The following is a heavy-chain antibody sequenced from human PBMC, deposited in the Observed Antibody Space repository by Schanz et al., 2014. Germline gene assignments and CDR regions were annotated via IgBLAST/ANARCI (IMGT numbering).Heavy chain of an antibody. D-gene: IGHD1-1*01. J-gene: IGHJ6*02. V-gene: IGHV3-23*04. CDR3: ARRVPYSFGLDV. CDR2: ISASGDST. Sequence: EVQVVESGGGFVQPGGSLRLSCAASGFTFSSYVMNWVRQAPGRGLEWVSFISASGDSTSYADSVKGRFTISRDNSKNTLYLQMNSLRDEATAMYYCARRVPYSFGLDVWGQGATVTVSS. CDR1: GFTFSSYV.